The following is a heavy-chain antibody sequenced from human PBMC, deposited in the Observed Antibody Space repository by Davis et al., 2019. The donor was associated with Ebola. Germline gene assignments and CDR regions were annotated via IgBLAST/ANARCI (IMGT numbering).Heavy chain of an antibody. J-gene: IGHJ6*02. V-gene: IGHV4-39*07. CDR3: ARWGDYYGSGSYYRAHYYGMDV. Sequence: MPSETLSLTCTVSGGSISSYYWGWIRQPPGKGLEWIGSIYYSGSTYYNPSLKSRVTISVDTSKNQFSLKLSSVTAADTAVYYCARWGDYYGSGSYYRAHYYGMDVWGQGTTVTVSS. CDR1: GGSISSYY. D-gene: IGHD3-10*01. CDR2: IYYSGST.